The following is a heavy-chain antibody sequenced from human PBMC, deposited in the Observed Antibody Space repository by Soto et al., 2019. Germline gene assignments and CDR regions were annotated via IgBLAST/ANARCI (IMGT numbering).Heavy chain of an antibody. V-gene: IGHV4-34*01. CDR1: GGSFSVYY. J-gene: IGHJ6*01. D-gene: IGHD3-16*01. CDR2: INHSGST. Sequence: PSETLSLTCAVYGGSFSVYYWSWIRQPPGKGLELIGEINHSGSTNYNPSLKSRVTISVDTSKNQFSLKLSSVTAADTAVYYCARGSGGVTSADYYYGMDVWGQGTTVTVSS. CDR3: ARGSGGVTSADYYYGMDV.